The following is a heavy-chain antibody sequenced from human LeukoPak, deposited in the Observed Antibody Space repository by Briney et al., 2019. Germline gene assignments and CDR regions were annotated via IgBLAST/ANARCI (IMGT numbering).Heavy chain of an antibody. CDR2: IIPIFGIA. J-gene: IGHJ4*02. CDR1: GATFSSYA. D-gene: IGHD3-22*01. CDR3: ARVQYDSSGYPYFDY. Sequence: SSVKVSCNASGATFSSYAISWLRQPPGPGLEWMGRIIPIFGIANYAQKFQGRVTITADKSTSTAYMELSSLRSEDTAVYYCARVQYDSSGYPYFDYWGQGTLVTVSS. V-gene: IGHV1-69*04.